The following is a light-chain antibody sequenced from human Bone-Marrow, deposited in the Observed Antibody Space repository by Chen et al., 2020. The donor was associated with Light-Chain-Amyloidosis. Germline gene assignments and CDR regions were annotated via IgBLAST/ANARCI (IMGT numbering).Light chain of an antibody. V-gene: IGLV2-14*01. CDR3: SSFTSSSSYV. CDR2: AVS. Sequence: QSALTQPASVSGSPGQSITISCTGTSGDVGTYNYVSWYQQHPGKAPKVMIYAVSSRPSGVSTRVSGARSGNTASLTSSGLRAEDEADYYCSSFTSSSSYVFGPGTKVTVL. CDR1: SGDVGTYNY. J-gene: IGLJ1*01.